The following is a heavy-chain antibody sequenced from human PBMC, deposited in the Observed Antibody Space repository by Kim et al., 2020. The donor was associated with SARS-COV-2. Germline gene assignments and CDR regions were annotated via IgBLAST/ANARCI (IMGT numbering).Heavy chain of an antibody. J-gene: IGHJ4*02. CDR1: GFTFGDYA. Sequence: GGSLRLSCTASGFTFGDYAMSWFRQAPGKGLEWVGFIRSKAYGGTTEYAASVKGRFTISRDDSKSIAYLQMNSLKTEDTAVYYCTREVTSIAARRPFDYWGQGTLVTVSS. V-gene: IGHV3-49*03. CDR3: TREVTSIAARRPFDY. D-gene: IGHD6-6*01. CDR2: IRSKAYGGTT.